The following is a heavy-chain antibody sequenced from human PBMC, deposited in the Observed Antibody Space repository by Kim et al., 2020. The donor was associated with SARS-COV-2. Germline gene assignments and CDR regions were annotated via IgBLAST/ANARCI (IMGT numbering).Heavy chain of an antibody. D-gene: IGHD2-15*01. V-gene: IGHV1-69*13. Sequence: SVKVSCKASGGTFSSYAISWVRQAPGQGLEWMGGIIPIFGTANYAQKFQGRVTITADESTSTAYMELSSLRSEDTAVYYCARVGAQLREDIVVPWYYYYGMDVWGQGTTVTVSS. CDR3: ARVGAQLREDIVVPWYYYYGMDV. CDR2: IIPIFGTA. CDR1: GGTFSSYA. J-gene: IGHJ6*02.